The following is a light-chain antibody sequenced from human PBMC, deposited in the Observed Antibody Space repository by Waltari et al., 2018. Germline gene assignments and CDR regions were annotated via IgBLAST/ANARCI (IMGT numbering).Light chain of an antibody. CDR2: NDN. CDR1: VLAKKY. V-gene: IGLV3-27*01. J-gene: IGLJ2*01. Sequence: SYELTPPSSVSVSPGQTAGITCSGDVLAKKYARWFQQKQGQAPVLVTYNDNERPSGIPERFSGSSSGTTVTLTISGAQVEDEADYYCYSATDNNRLIFGGGTKLTVL. CDR3: YSATDNNRLI.